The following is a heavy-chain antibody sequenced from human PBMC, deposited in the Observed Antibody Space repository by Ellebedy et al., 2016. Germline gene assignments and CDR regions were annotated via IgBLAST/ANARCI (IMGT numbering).Heavy chain of an antibody. Sequence: GGSLRLXXAASGFTFSDYYMSWIRQAPGKGLEWVSYISSSGSTIYYADSVKGRFTISRDNAKNSLYLQMNSLRAEDTAVYYCASGDNTVTTLDAFDIWGQGTMVTVSS. CDR2: ISSSGSTI. CDR1: GFTFSDYY. CDR3: ASGDNTVTTLDAFDI. J-gene: IGHJ3*02. V-gene: IGHV3-11*01. D-gene: IGHD4-17*01.